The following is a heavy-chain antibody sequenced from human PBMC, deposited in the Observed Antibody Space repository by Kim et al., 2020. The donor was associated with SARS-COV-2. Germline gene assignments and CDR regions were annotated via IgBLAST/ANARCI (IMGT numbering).Heavy chain of an antibody. CDR3: TAVSVAENFFDC. CDR1: GFTFSGSA. V-gene: IGHV3-73*01. CDR2: MKKKGNTYVT. Sequence: GGSLRLSCAASGFTFSGSAIHWVRQASGKGLEWVGRMKKKGNTYVTSYAASVKGRFTISSDDSDNTAYLQMNSLNAEDTAVYYCTAVSVAENFFDCWGQG. D-gene: IGHD6-19*01. J-gene: IGHJ4*02.